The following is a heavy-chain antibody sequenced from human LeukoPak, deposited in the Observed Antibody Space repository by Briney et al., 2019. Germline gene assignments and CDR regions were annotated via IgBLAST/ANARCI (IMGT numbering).Heavy chain of an antibody. V-gene: IGHV3-74*01. J-gene: IGHJ3*02. Sequence: GSLRLSCAASGFTFSTYWMHWVRQAPGKGLVWVSRINSDGSRTTYADSVKGRFTISRDNAKNTLYVQMSSLRAEDTAVYYCAREAGYVANGFDIWGQGTMVTVSS. CDR3: AREAGYVANGFDI. CDR2: INSDGSRT. D-gene: IGHD2-15*01. CDR1: GFTFSTYW.